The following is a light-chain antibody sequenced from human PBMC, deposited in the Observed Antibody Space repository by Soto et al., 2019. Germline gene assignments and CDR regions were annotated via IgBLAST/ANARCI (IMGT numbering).Light chain of an antibody. CDR3: QQLNSYPLT. Sequence: LTQSPGTLSVSPGERVTLSCRASQGISSYLAWYQQKPGKAPKLLIYAASTLQSGVPSRFSGSGSGTDFTLTISSLQPEDFATYYCQQLNSYPLTFGGGTKVEIK. J-gene: IGKJ4*01. CDR1: QGISSY. V-gene: IGKV1-9*01. CDR2: AAS.